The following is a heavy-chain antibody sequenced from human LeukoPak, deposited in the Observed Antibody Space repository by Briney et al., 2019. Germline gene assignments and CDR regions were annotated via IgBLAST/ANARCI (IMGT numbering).Heavy chain of an antibody. CDR1: GYTFTGYY. D-gene: IGHD3-10*01. Sequence: ASVKVSCKASGYTFTGYYMHWVRQAPGPGLEWMGWINPNSGGTNYAQKFRGRVTMTRDTSISTAYMELSRLRSDDTAVYYCARWSGSAGYYYYYYMDVWGKGTTVTVSS. CDR2: INPNSGGT. J-gene: IGHJ6*03. V-gene: IGHV1-2*02. CDR3: ARWSGSAGYYYYYYMDV.